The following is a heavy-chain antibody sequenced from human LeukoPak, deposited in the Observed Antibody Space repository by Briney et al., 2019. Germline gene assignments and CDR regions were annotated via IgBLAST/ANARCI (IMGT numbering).Heavy chain of an antibody. J-gene: IGHJ6*03. D-gene: IGHD3-10*01. CDR2: ISGSGGST. Sequence: LGGSLRLSCAASGFTFSSYAMSWVRQAPGKGLEWVSAISGSGGSTYYADSVKGRFTISRDNSKNTLYLQMNSLRAEDTAVYYCAKVYGSGSYYYYYYYMDVWGKGTTVTVSS. CDR3: AKVYGSGSYYYYYYYMDV. CDR1: GFTFSSYA. V-gene: IGHV3-23*01.